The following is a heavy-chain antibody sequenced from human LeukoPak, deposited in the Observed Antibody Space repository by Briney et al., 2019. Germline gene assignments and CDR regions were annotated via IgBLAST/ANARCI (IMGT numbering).Heavy chain of an antibody. CDR3: AKDQEGVGSGSYPDY. Sequence: GGSLRLSCAASGFNFGTHWMTWVRQAPGKGLECVATIKRDGSEKYYVDSVKGRFTISRDNAKNSLYLQMNSLRAEDTALYYCAKDQEGVGSGSYPDYWGQGTLVTVSS. J-gene: IGHJ4*02. D-gene: IGHD3-10*01. CDR2: IKRDGSEK. V-gene: IGHV3-7*03. CDR1: GFNFGTHW.